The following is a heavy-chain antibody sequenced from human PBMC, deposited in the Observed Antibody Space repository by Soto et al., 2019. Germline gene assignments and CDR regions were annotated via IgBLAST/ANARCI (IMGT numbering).Heavy chain of an antibody. D-gene: IGHD3-9*01. Sequence: GGSLRLSCAASGFTFSSYAMSWVRQAPGKGLEWVSAISGSGGSTYYADSVKGRFTISRDNSKNTLYLQMNSLRAEDTAVYYCAKVLRYFDWPLYYYGMDVWGQGTTVTVSS. CDR2: ISGSGGST. J-gene: IGHJ6*02. V-gene: IGHV3-23*01. CDR3: AKVLRYFDWPLYYYGMDV. CDR1: GFTFSSYA.